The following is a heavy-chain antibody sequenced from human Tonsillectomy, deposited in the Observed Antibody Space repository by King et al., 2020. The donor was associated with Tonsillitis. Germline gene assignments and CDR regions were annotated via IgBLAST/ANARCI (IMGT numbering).Heavy chain of an antibody. J-gene: IGHJ4*02. CDR1: GFTFSSYS. V-gene: IGHV3-21*01. CDR2: ISSGSSYI. CDR3: ARDQQLIR. D-gene: IGHD6-13*01. Sequence: VQLVESGGGLVKPGGSLRLSCAASGFTFSSYSMNWVRQAPEKGLEWVSSISSGSSYIYYADSVKGRFTISRDNANNSLYLQMNSPRAEDTAVYYCARDQQLIRWGQGTLVTVSS.